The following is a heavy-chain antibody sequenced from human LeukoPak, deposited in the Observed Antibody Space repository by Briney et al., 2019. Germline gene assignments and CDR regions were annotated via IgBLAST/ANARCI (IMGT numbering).Heavy chain of an antibody. J-gene: IGHJ4*02. V-gene: IGHV3-53*01. CDR3: ASRTTSGWYVY. Sequence: GGSLRLSCAASGFTVSSNCVSWVRQAPGKGLEWVSAICSGGSANYGDSVRGRFSLARDDSENTMYLQMNTLRAEDTAVYYCASRTTSGWYVYWGRGTLVTVSS. CDR1: GFTVSSNC. CDR2: ICSGGSA. D-gene: IGHD6-19*01.